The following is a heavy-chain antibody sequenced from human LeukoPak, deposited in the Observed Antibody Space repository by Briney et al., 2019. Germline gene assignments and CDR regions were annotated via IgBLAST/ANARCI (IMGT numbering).Heavy chain of an antibody. V-gene: IGHV4-59*01. CDR3: ARSHSVWTSFDY. D-gene: IGHD3/OR15-3a*01. CDR2: IYYSGST. CDR1: GGSISSYY. Sequence: PSETLSLTCTASGGSISSYYWSWIRQPPGKGLEWIGYIYYSGSTNYNPSLKSRVTISVDTSKNQLSLKLSSVTAADTAVYYCARSHSVWTSFDYWGQGTLVTVSS. J-gene: IGHJ4*02.